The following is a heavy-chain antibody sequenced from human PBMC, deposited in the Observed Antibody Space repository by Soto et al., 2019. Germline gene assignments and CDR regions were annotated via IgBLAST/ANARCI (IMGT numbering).Heavy chain of an antibody. V-gene: IGHV1-3*01. CDR1: GYTFTSYA. Sequence: GASVKVSCKASGYTFTSYAMHWVRQAPGQRLEWMGWINAGNGNTKYSQKFQGRVTITRDTSASTAYMELSSLRSEDTAVYYCASSNGCSSTSCYASSYYYYGMEVWGQGTTVTVSS. J-gene: IGHJ6*02. CDR3: ASSNGCSSTSCYASSYYYYGMEV. D-gene: IGHD2-2*01. CDR2: INAGNGNT.